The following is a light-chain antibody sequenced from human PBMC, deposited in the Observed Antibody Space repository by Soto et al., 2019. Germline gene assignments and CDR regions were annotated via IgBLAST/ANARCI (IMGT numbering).Light chain of an antibody. CDR2: WAS. Sequence: DIVMTQSPDSLAVSLGERATINCRSSQSVLYTSNNKNYLAWYQQKPGQPPKLLISWASTRESGVPDRFSGSGSGTEFSLTISSLQAEDVAIYYGQHYYSAPRTFGQGTKVEIK. J-gene: IGKJ1*01. V-gene: IGKV4-1*01. CDR3: QHYYSAPRT. CDR1: QSVLYTSNNKNY.